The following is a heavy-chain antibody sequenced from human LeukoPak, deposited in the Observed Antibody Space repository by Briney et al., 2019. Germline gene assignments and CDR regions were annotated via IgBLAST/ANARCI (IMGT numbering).Heavy chain of an antibody. CDR3: AGGYSSYFAY. CDR2: IKPDGSEK. CDR1: GFTFSSYS. Sequence: GGSLRLSCAASGFTFSSYSMNWVRQAPGKGLEWVANIKPDGSEKYYADSVKGRFTISRDNAKNSLNLQMNTLRLQDTAVYSCAGGYSSYFAYWGQGTLVTVSS. J-gene: IGHJ4*02. D-gene: IGHD3-22*01. V-gene: IGHV3-7*01.